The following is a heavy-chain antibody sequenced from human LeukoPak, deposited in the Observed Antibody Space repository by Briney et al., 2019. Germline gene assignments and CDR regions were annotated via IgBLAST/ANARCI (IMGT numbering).Heavy chain of an antibody. CDR2: IYYGGST. V-gene: IGHV4-39*07. CDR3: ARDDIHMDV. CDR1: DGSISSSTYY. J-gene: IGHJ6*03. Sequence: PSETLSLTCTVSDGSISSSTYYWGWIRQPPGKGLEWMGSIYYGGSTYYNPALKSRVTISVDTSKNQFSLKLSSVTAADTAVYYCARDDIHMDVWGKGTTVIVSS.